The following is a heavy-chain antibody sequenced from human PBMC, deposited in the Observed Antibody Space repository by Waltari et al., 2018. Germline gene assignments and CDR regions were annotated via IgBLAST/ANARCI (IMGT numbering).Heavy chain of an antibody. Sequence: QVPLVQSGAEVNTPGASVKISCKTSEYTFTSSTLHWVRQAPGQGLEWMGIINPRVGSTMYAQKFQGRVTMTRDTSTSTVYMELSSLRSEDTAVYYCASDTGALWMDVWGQGTTVTVSS. CDR2: INPRVGST. CDR1: EYTFTSST. CDR3: ASDTGALWMDV. D-gene: IGHD2-21*01. J-gene: IGHJ6*02. V-gene: IGHV1-46*01.